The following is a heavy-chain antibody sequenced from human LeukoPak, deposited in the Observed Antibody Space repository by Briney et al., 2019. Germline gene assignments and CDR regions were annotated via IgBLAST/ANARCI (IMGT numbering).Heavy chain of an antibody. J-gene: IGHJ4*02. CDR3: ARAPFPYGGYDY. D-gene: IGHD5-12*01. CDR2: ISSSSSYI. CDR1: GFTFSSYS. Sequence: GGSLRLSCAASGFTFSSYSMNWVRQAPGKGLEWVSSISSSSSYIYYADSVKGRFTISRDNAKNSPYLQMNSLRAEDTAVYYCARAPFPYGGYDYWGQGTLVTVSS. V-gene: IGHV3-21*01.